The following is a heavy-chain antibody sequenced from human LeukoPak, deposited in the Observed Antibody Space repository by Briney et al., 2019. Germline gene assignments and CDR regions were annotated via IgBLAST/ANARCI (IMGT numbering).Heavy chain of an antibody. CDR2: IYPGDSDT. CDR1: GYSFTTYW. V-gene: IGHV5-51*01. CDR3: PRHERGGSTASLFDY. D-gene: IGHD3-16*01. J-gene: IGHJ4*02. Sequence: GESLKISCKASGYSFTTYWIAWVRQMPGKGLEWMGIIYPGDSDTRYSPSFQGQVTFSVDKSVSTAYLQWSSLKASDTAMYYCPRHERGGSTASLFDYWGQGTLVTVSS.